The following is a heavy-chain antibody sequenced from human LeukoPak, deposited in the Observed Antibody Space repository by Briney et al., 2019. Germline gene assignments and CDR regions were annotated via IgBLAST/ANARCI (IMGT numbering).Heavy chain of an antibody. CDR2: ISWNSGSI. CDR1: GFTFDDYA. V-gene: IGHV3-9*03. D-gene: IGHD6-19*01. J-gene: IGHJ4*02. CDR3: AKQHRPGYSSGWYYFDY. Sequence: GRSLRLSCAASGFTFDDYAMHWVRQAPGKGLEWVSGISWNSGSIGYADSVKGRFTISRDNAKNSLYLQMNSLRAEDMALYYCAKQHRPGYSSGWYYFDYWGQGTLVTVSS.